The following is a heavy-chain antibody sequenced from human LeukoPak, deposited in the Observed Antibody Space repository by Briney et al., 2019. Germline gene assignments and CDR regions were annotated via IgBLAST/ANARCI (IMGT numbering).Heavy chain of an antibody. CDR1: GFTFSSYA. CDR2: ISSSGGST. CDR3: AKAITIFGVVTLGTAEYFQH. V-gene: IGHV3-23*01. J-gene: IGHJ1*01. Sequence: GGSLRLSCAASGFTFSSYAMSWVRQAPGKGLEWVSTISSSGGSTYYADSVKGRFTISRDNSKNTLYLQMNSLRIEDTAVYDCAKAITIFGVVTLGTAEYFQHWGQGTLVTVSS. D-gene: IGHD3-3*01.